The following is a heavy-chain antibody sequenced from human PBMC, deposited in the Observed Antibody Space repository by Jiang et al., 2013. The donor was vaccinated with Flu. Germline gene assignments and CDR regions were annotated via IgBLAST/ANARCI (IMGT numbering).Heavy chain of an antibody. CDR2: TYYRSKWYN. J-gene: IGHJ1*01. Sequence: QTLSLTCAISGDSVSGNSAAWNWIRQSPSRGLEWLGRTYYRSKWYNDYAVSVKSRITINPDTSKNHFSLQSNSVTPEDTAVYYCAYSGYYAEYFPHWGQGTLVTVSS. V-gene: IGHV6-1*01. CDR3: AYSGYYAEYFPH. D-gene: IGHD1-26*01. CDR1: GDSVSGNSAA.